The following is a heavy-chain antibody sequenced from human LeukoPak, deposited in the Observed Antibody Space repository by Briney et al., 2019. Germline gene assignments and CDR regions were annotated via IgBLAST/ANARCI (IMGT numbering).Heavy chain of an antibody. V-gene: IGHV1-69*13. CDR2: IIPIFGTA. CDR3: ARVYGGNTYFDY. Sequence: ASVKVSCKASGGTFSSYAISWVRQAPGRGLEWMGGIIPIFGTANYAQKFQGRVTITADESTSTAYMELSSLRSEDTAVYYCARVYGGNTYFDYWGQGTLVTVSS. CDR1: GGTFSSYA. J-gene: IGHJ4*02. D-gene: IGHD4-23*01.